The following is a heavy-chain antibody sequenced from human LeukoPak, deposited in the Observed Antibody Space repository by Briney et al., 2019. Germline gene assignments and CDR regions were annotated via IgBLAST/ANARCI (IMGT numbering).Heavy chain of an antibody. CDR3: ARLTTASRNAPLDY. CDR1: GFTFSSYA. CDR2: ISYDGSNK. D-gene: IGHD1-14*01. J-gene: IGHJ4*02. V-gene: IGHV3-30-3*01. Sequence: GGSLRLSCAASGFTFSSYAMHWVRQAPGKGLEWVAVISYDGSNKYYADSVKGRFTISRDNSKNTLYLQMNSLRAEDTAVYYCARLTTASRNAPLDYWGQGTLVTVSS.